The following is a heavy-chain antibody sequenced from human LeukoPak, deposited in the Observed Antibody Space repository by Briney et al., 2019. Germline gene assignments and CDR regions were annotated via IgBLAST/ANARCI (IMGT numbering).Heavy chain of an antibody. J-gene: IGHJ4*02. V-gene: IGHV4-39*07. CDR2: IYYSGST. CDR3: ARHENYYDSSGAIKGGDYFDY. Sequence: PSETLSLTCTVSGGSISSSSYYWGWLRQPPGKGLEWIGSIYYSGSTYYNPSLKSRVTISVDTSKNQFSLKLSSVTAADTAVYYCARHENYYDSSGAIKGGDYFDYWGQGTLVTVSS. CDR1: GGSISSSSYY. D-gene: IGHD3-22*01.